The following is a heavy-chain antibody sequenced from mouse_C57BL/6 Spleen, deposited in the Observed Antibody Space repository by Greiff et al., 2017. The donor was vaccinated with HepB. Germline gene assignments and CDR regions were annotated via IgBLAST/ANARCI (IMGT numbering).Heavy chain of an antibody. CDR2: ISNGGGST. V-gene: IGHV5-12*01. Sequence: EVKLMESGGGLVQPGGSLKLSCAASGFTFSDYYMYWVRQTPEKRLEWVAYISNGGGSTYYPDTVKGRFTISRDNAKNTLYLQMSRLKSEDTAMYYCARQGYDGYYFAYWGQGTLVTVSA. CDR3: ARQGYDGYYFAY. CDR1: GFTFSDYY. J-gene: IGHJ3*01. D-gene: IGHD2-3*01.